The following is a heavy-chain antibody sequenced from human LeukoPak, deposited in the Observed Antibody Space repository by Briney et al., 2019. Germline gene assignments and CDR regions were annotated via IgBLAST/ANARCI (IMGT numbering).Heavy chain of an antibody. Sequence: GGSLRLSCAASKFSFNSYAMSWVRQAPGKGLEWVPTISGNAGSRYYADSVKGRFTISRDNSKNTLYLQMNSLRAEDTAVYYCAKVRIVATVYDYWGQGTLVTVSS. CDR3: AKVRIVATVYDY. D-gene: IGHD5-12*01. CDR1: KFSFNSYA. J-gene: IGHJ4*02. V-gene: IGHV3-23*01. CDR2: ISGNAGSR.